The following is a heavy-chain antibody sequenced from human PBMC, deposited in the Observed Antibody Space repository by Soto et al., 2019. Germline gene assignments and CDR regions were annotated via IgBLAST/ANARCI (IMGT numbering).Heavy chain of an antibody. Sequence: QVQLVQSGAEVKKPGSSVKVSCKASGGTFSSYAISWVRQAPGQGLEWMGGIIPIFGTADYAQKFQGRVTITADEYTSTAYVELSSLRSEDTAVYYCAKPPENYYYGIDVWGQGTTVTVSS. CDR3: AKPPENYYYGIDV. V-gene: IGHV1-69*12. CDR1: GGTFSSYA. J-gene: IGHJ6*02. CDR2: IIPIFGTA.